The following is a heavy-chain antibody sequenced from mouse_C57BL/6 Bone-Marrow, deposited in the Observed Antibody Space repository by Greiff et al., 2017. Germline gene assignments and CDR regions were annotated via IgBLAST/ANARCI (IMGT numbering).Heavy chain of an antibody. V-gene: IGHV1-63*01. CDR2: IYPGGGYT. CDR1: GYTFTNYW. D-gene: IGHD1-1*01. Sequence: QVQLQQSGAELVRPGTSVKMSCKASGYTFTNYWIGWAKQRPGHGLEWIGDIYPGGGYTNYNEKFKGKATLTADKSSSTAYMQFSSLTSEDSAIYYCARINYYDSSQFLFDYWGQGTTLTVSS. J-gene: IGHJ2*01. CDR3: ARINYYDSSQFLFDY.